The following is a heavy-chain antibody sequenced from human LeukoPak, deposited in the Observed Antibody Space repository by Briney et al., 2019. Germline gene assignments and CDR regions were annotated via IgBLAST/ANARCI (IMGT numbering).Heavy chain of an antibody. D-gene: IGHD1-26*01. CDR1: GFSFSGHW. Sequence: GGSLRLSCIASGFSFSGHWMHWARQLPGKGLVWVSRISPTGSTTSYADSVKGRFTVSRDNSKNTLYLQMNSLRAEDTAVYYCACSGSYFDYWGQGTLVTVSS. V-gene: IGHV3-74*01. CDR3: ACSGSYFDY. CDR2: ISPTGSTT. J-gene: IGHJ4*02.